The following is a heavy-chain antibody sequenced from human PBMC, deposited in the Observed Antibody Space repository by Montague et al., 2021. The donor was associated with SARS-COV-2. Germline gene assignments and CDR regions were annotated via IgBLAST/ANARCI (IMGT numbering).Heavy chain of an antibody. V-gene: IGHV4-59*01. CDR3: ARGIWYAN. Sequence: SETLSLTCTVSGGSISPYYWNWIRQSPGKGLEWIGDIYYSGSTTSNPSLERRVPISVDTSKNQFSLRLSSVTAADTAVYYCARGIWYANWGQGILVTVSS. J-gene: IGHJ4*02. CDR1: GGSISPYY. D-gene: IGHD6-13*01. CDR2: IYYSGST.